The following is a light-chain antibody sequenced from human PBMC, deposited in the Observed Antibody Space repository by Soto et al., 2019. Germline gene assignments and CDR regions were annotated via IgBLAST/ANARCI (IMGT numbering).Light chain of an antibody. Sequence: QSVMTQPRSVSGSPGQSVTIPCTGTSSDVGGYNYVSWYQQHTGKAPKLMIYDVTERPSGVPYRFSGSKSGNTASLTISGLQAEDEADYSCCSYAGSYTYVFGTGTKQTVL. CDR3: CSYAGSYTYV. CDR1: SSDVGGYNY. V-gene: IGLV2-11*01. CDR2: DVT. J-gene: IGLJ1*01.